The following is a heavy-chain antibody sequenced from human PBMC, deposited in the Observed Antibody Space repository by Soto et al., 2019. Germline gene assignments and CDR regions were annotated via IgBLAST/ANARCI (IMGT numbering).Heavy chain of an antibody. CDR2: IIPIFGTA. CDR1: VRTFSSYA. V-gene: IGHV1-69*01. CDR3: TIPPAYISAWYYFDV. Sequence: SVKVSCKASVRTFSSYAISWVRKAPGQGLEWMGGIIPIFGTANYAQKFQGRVTITADESTSTAYMELSSLRSEDTASYYCTIPPAYISAWYYFDVWGQGTEVTVSS. D-gene: IGHD6-19*01. J-gene: IGHJ4*02.